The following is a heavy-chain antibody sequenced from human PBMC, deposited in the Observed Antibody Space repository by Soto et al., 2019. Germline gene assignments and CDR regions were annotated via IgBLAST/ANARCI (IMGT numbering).Heavy chain of an antibody. Sequence: QVQLVQSGAEVKKPGSSVKVSCKASGGTFSSYAISWVRQAPGQGLEWMGGIIPIFGTATYAQKFQGRVTITEDESTSTAYMELSRLRSEDTAVYYCAREPCSGGSCYSSWGQGTLVTVSS. J-gene: IGHJ4*02. D-gene: IGHD2-15*01. CDR3: AREPCSGGSCYSS. CDR1: GGTFSSYA. V-gene: IGHV1-69*01. CDR2: IIPIFGTA.